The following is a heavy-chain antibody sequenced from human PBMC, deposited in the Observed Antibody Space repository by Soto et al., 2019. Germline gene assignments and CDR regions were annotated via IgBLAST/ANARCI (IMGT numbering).Heavy chain of an antibody. CDR1: GFVFKNFA. V-gene: IGHV3-23*01. Sequence: GSLRLSCVGSGFVFKNFAINWVRQPPGKGLEWVSVIRGTGLNTYYAASVKGRFNISRDNSKNTVYLQMDSLKVEDTAVYYCAKRASPANIDDWFDPWGPGTQVTVSS. D-gene: IGHD3-9*01. CDR2: IRGTGLNT. J-gene: IGHJ5*02. CDR3: AKRASPANIDDWFDP.